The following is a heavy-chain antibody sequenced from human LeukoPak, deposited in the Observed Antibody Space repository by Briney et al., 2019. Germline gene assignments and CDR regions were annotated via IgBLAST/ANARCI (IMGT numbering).Heavy chain of an antibody. V-gene: IGHV1-2*06. J-gene: IGHJ5*02. CDR1: GYTFTGYH. Sequence: ASVKVSCKASGYTFTGYHMHWVRQAPGQGLEWMGRINPNSGDTNYAQKFQERVTITRDMSTSTAYMELSSLRPEDTAVYYCAADQGYYDSSGYAWGQGTLVTVSS. D-gene: IGHD3-22*01. CDR3: AADQGYYDSSGYA. CDR2: INPNSGDT.